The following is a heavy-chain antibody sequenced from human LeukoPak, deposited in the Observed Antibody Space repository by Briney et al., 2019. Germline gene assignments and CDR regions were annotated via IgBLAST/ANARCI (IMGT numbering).Heavy chain of an antibody. D-gene: IGHD3-10*01. CDR3: ARGGSGSYYNRYYFDY. V-gene: IGHV3-23*01. CDR1: GFTFSSYA. Sequence: GGSLRLSCEASGFTFSSYAIRWVRQAPGTGLEWVSSIPGSGGATYYADSVRGRFSISRDSSKNTVYLQMNSLRAEDTAVYYCARGGSGSYYNRYYFDYWGQGTLVTVSS. CDR2: IPGSGGAT. J-gene: IGHJ4*02.